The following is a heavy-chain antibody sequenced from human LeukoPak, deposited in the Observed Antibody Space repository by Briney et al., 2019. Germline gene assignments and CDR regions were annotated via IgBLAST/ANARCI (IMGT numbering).Heavy chain of an antibody. J-gene: IGHJ5*02. CDR2: IYYSGST. CDR1: GGSISSGGYY. Sequence: SETLSLTCTVSGGSISSGGYYWSWIRQHPGKGLEWIGYIYYSGSTYYNPSLKSRVTISVDTSKNQFSLKLSSVTAADTAVYYCAREQWSGSYLENWFDHWGQGTLVTVSS. V-gene: IGHV4-31*03. D-gene: IGHD3-10*02. CDR3: AREQWSGSYLENWFDH.